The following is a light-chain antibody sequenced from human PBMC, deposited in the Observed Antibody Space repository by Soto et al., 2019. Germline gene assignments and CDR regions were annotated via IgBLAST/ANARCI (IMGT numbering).Light chain of an antibody. CDR2: DTS. CDR3: QQYAPSPIT. V-gene: IGKV3-20*01. CDR1: QSVSNF. Sequence: EIVLTQSPATLSLSPGKRATLSCRASQSVSNFLAWYQQKAGQAPRLLIYDTSSRAAGIPDRFSGSGSETDFTLIISRVEPEDFAVYYCQQYAPSPITFGQGTRLEI. J-gene: IGKJ5*01.